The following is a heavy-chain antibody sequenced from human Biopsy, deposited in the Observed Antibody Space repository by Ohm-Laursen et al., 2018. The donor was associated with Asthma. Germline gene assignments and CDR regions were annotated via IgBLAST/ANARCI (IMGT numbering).Heavy chain of an antibody. D-gene: IGHD3-3*02. CDR1: GSTFGDYW. CDR2: IKHDGTEK. J-gene: IGHJ1*01. CDR3: ARTFHFWSPYHAEHYQL. Sequence: SLRLSCAAPGSTFGDYWMSWVRQVPGKGLEWVANIKHDGTEKNHVDSLKGRFTISRDNAKNSLYLQMNSLRAEDTAVYYCARTFHFWSPYHAEHYQLWGQGTLVTVPS. V-gene: IGHV3-7*01.